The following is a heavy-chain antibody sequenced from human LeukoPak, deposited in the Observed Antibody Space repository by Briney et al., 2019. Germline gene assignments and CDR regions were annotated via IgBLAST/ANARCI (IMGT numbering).Heavy chain of an antibody. CDR2: IYYSGST. D-gene: IGHD4-17*01. V-gene: IGHV4-39*01. J-gene: IGHJ5*02. Sequence: SETLSLTCTVSGGSISSSSYYWGWIRQPPGKGLEWIGSIYYSGSTYYNPSLKSRVTISVDTSKNQFSLKLSSVTAADTAVYYCARRKTGEATTVTNNWFDPWGQGTLVTVSS. CDR3: ARRKTGEATTVTNNWFDP. CDR1: GGSISSSSYY.